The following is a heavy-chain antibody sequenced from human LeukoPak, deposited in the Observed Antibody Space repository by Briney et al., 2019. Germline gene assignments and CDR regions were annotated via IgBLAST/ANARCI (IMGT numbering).Heavy chain of an antibody. CDR1: GFSFSYFW. J-gene: IGHJ3*02. CDR3: TRELEYRGSPDDAFDI. V-gene: IGHV3-74*01. D-gene: IGHD1-26*01. CDR2: INRDGSGT. Sequence: PGGSLRLSCAASGFSFSYFWMHWVRQAPGKGLVWVSRINRDGSGTSYADSVKGRFTISRDNAKNTLSLQMNSLRAEDTAVYYCTRELEYRGSPDDAFDILGQGTMVTVSS.